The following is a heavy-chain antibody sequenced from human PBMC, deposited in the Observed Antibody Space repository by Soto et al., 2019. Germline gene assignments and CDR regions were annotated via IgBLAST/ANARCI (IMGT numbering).Heavy chain of an antibody. V-gene: IGHV1-2*02. D-gene: IGHD2-2*01. J-gene: IGHJ6*02. Sequence: GASVKVSCKASGYTFTGYYMHWVRQAPGQGLEWMGWINPNSGGTNYAQKFQGRVTMTRDTSISTAYMELSRLRSDDTAVYYCARGVLLGYRSSTSCYPSSGLDGMDVWGQGTTVTVSS. CDR3: ARGVLLGYRSSTSCYPSSGLDGMDV. CDR1: GYTFTGYY. CDR2: INPNSGGT.